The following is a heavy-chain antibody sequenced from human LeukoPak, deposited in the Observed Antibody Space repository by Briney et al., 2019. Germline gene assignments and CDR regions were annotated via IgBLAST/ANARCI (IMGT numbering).Heavy chain of an antibody. J-gene: IGHJ4*02. CDR2: MNPNSGNT. CDR3: ARGYYDYVWGSYRHRKFDY. V-gene: IGHV1-8*02. D-gene: IGHD3-16*02. CDR1: GYTFTGSY. Sequence: ASVKVSCKASGYTFTGSYMHWVRQAPGQGLEWMGWMNPNSGNTGYAQKFQGRVTMTRNTSISTAYMELSSLRSEDTAVYYCARGYYDYVWGSYRHRKFDYWGQGTLVTVSS.